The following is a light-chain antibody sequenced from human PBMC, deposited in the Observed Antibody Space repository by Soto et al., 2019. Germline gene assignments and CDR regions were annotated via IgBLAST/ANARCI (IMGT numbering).Light chain of an antibody. V-gene: IGLV1-44*01. CDR3: AAWDDSLNGYV. J-gene: IGLJ1*01. CDR2: SNN. CDR1: SSNIGSNT. Sequence: QSVLTQPPSASGTPGQRVTTSCSGSSSNIGSNTVNWYQQLPGTAPKLLIYSNNQRPSGVPDRFSGSKSGTSASLAISGLQSEDEADYHCAAWDDSLNGYVFGTGTKVTVL.